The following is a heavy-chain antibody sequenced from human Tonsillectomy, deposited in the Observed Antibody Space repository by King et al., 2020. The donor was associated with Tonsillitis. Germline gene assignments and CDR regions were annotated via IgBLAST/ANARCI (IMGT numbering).Heavy chain of an antibody. Sequence: VQLVESGGGLVKPWGSLRLSCAASGFTFSTYSLNWVRQAPGKWPEWVSSISSTSIYLYYADSVKGRLTISRDNAKNSLYLQMNSLRAEDTAVYYCARDLVPDSSGYPLTSYYALDVWGQGTTVTVSS. D-gene: IGHD3-22*01. V-gene: IGHV3-21*01. CDR2: ISSTSIYL. CDR3: ARDLVPDSSGYPLTSYYALDV. CDR1: GFTFSTYS. J-gene: IGHJ6*02.